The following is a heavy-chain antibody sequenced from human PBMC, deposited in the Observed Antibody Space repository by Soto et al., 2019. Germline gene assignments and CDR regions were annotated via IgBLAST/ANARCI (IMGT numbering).Heavy chain of an antibody. CDR2: ISYDGRNK. CDR1: GFTFSSYA. V-gene: IGHV3-30-3*01. J-gene: IGHJ4*02. Sequence: QVQLVESGGGVVQPGRSLRLSCAASGFTFSSYAMHWVRQAPGKGLGWVAAISYDGRNKYYADSVKGRFTISRDNSKNTLYLQMNSLSAEDTAVYYCARGPSSLTRFDYWGQGTLVTVS. CDR3: ARGPSSLTRFDY. D-gene: IGHD2-2*01.